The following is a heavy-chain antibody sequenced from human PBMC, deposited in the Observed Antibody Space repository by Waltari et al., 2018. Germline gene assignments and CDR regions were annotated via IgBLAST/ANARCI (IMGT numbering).Heavy chain of an antibody. CDR2: ISEDGSAK. D-gene: IGHD2-2*01. CDR1: GLTFSSYW. J-gene: IGHJ4*02. Sequence: ETHLVESGGGLVQPGGSLRLSCAPSGLTFSSYWMTWVRQTPGKGLEWVANISEDGSAKNKVDSVKCRLTISRENAKNALYLQMKSLKADDTAVYYCARSSSTEFDSWGQGTLVTGSS. V-gene: IGHV3-7*01. CDR3: ARSSSTEFDS.